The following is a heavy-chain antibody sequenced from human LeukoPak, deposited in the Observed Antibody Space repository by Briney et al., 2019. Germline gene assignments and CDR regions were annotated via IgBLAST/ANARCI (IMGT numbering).Heavy chain of an antibody. Sequence: PGRSLRLSCAASGFTLTDYGIHWVRQAPGKGLERVAVLSYDGSDRYYADSVNGRFTISRDISSDTVSLQMNSLRVEDTAVYFCARDRINMMVLVHDSGLDLWGQGTLVTVSS. D-gene: IGHD3-22*01. V-gene: IGHV3-30*01. CDR1: GFTLTDYG. CDR3: ARDRINMMVLVHDSGLDL. J-gene: IGHJ5*02. CDR2: LSYDGSDR.